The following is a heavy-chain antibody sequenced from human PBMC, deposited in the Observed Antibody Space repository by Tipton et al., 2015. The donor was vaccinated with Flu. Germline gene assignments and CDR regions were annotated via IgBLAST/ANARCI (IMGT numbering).Heavy chain of an antibody. V-gene: IGHV4-61*05. J-gene: IGHJ5*02. CDR2: AYPSGTI. CDR3: ARRDYSNYVSDPKSWFDP. D-gene: IGHD4-11*01. CDR1: GDSISAGSTSSYY. Sequence: TLSLTCTVSGDSISAGSTSSYYWHWIRQPPGKGLECIGYAYPSGTITYNPSLRSRVTISVDTSKKQFSLNLKSVTAADMAAYYCARRDYSNYVSDPKSWFDPWGQGTLVAVSS.